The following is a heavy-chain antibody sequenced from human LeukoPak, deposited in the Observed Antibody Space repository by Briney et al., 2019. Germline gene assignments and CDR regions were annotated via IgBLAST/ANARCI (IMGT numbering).Heavy chain of an antibody. D-gene: IGHD6-19*01. V-gene: IGHV3-33*08. Sequence: PGGSLRLSCAASGFTFSSYSMNWVRLAPGKGLEWVAVIWYDGSNEYYADSVKGRFTISRDNSKNTLYLQMNSLRAEDTAVYYCARTGSSGWYDYWGQGTLVTVSS. CDR2: IWYDGSNE. J-gene: IGHJ4*02. CDR1: GFTFSSYS. CDR3: ARTGSSGWYDY.